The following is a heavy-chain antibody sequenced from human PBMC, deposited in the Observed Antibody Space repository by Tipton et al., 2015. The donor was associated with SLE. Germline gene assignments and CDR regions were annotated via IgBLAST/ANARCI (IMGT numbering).Heavy chain of an antibody. Sequence: SLRLSCAASGFTFSTYEMNWVRQAPGKGLEWTSYISGSGDTIYSADSVKGRFIISRDNAKNSLHLEMNSLRVEDTAVYYCARAIDVPGEEYLLHDFDSWGQVTLVTVSS. V-gene: IGHV3-48*03. CDR2: ISGSGDTI. CDR3: ARAIDVPGEEYLLHDFDS. CDR1: GFTFSTYE. D-gene: IGHD3-3*01. J-gene: IGHJ4*02.